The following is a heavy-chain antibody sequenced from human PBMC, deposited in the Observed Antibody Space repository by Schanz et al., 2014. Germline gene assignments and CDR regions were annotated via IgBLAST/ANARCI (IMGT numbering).Heavy chain of an antibody. D-gene: IGHD1-26*01. V-gene: IGHV4-4*07. CDR2: IYTSGST. J-gene: IGHJ4*02. CDR3: ARYTGAYFDY. Sequence: QVQLQESGPGLVKPSETLSLTCTVSGGSISTYYWSWIRQPAGKGLEWIGRIYTSGSTNYNPSLKSRVTMSVDTSKTQSSLRLTSVTAADTAVYYCARYTGAYFDYWGQGTLVTVSS. CDR1: GGSISTYY.